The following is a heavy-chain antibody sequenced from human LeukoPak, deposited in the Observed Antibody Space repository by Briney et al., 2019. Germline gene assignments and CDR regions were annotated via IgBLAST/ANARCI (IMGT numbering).Heavy chain of an antibody. CDR3: ATSGLPGQITLPHD. J-gene: IGHJ1*01. Sequence: GGSLRLSCAASDFTFSSYWMHWVRQAPGEGLVWVSRISGDESSTNYADSVKGRFTISRDNARNTLFLQMNSLRAEDTAVYYCATSGLPGQITLPHDWGQGTLVTVSS. V-gene: IGHV3-74*01. CDR2: ISGDESST. CDR1: DFTFSSYW. D-gene: IGHD3-10*01.